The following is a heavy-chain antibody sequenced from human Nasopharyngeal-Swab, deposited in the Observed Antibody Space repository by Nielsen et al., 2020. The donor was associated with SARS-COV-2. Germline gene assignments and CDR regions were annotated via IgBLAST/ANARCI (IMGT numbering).Heavy chain of an antibody. CDR2: ISGDGGST. D-gene: IGHD4-17*01. Sequence: GGSLRLSCAASGFTFDDYAMHWVRQAPGKGLEWVSLISGDGGSTYYADSVKGRFTISRDNAKNSLYLQMNSLRAEDTAVYYCATYRPFADYGDYWYFDLWGRGTLVTVSS. CDR3: ATYRPFADYGDYWYFDL. V-gene: IGHV3-43*02. CDR1: GFTFDDYA. J-gene: IGHJ2*01.